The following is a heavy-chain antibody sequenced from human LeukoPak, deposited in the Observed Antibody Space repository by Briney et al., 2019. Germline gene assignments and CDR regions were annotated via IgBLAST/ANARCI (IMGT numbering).Heavy chain of an antibody. V-gene: IGHV3-30*02. D-gene: IGHD5-18*01. Sequence: PGGPLRLSCAASGFTFSSYGMHWVRQAPGMGLEWVAFIRYDGSNKYYADSVKGRFTISRDNSKNTLYLQMNSLRAEDTAVYYCAKVGYSYGVTDYWGQGTLVTVSS. CDR3: AKVGYSYGVTDY. CDR2: IRYDGSNK. CDR1: GFTFSSYG. J-gene: IGHJ4*02.